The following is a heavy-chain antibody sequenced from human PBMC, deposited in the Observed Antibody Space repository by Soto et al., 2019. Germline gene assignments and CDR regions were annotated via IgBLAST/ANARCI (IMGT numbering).Heavy chain of an antibody. J-gene: IGHJ3*01. D-gene: IGHD3-3*01. Sequence: LETLSLRWSVSCGSISDSSYHRGLKRQTPGKGLGWIGSIYYSGSTYYNPSLKTRVTISVDTSKNQFSLKLSSVTAADTAVYYCARRKRLITIFEVGQTGPYEVLAFRGKGTMVPGS. V-gene: IGHV4-39*01. CDR1: CGSISDSSYH. CDR2: IYYSGST. CDR3: ARRKRLITIFEVGQTGPYEVLAF.